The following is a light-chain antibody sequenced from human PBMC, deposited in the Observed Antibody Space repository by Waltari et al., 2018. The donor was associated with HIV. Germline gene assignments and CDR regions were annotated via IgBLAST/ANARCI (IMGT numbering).Light chain of an antibody. J-gene: IGKJ4*01. CDR1: QSVSSSY. Sequence: EIVLTQSPGPLSLSTGESATISCRPSQSVSSSYLAWYQQKPGQAPRLLIYGASSRATGIPDRFSGSGSGTEVTLTISRLEPEDVAVYYCQQYGSSPPLTFGGGTKVEIK. CDR3: QQYGSSPPLT. CDR2: GAS. V-gene: IGKV3-20*01.